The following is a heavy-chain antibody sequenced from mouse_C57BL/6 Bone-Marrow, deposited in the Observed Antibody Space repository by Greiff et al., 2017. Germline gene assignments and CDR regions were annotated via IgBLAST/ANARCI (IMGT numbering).Heavy chain of an antibody. J-gene: IGHJ4*01. CDR3: ARGYYGSSYYAMDY. CDR1: GYAFTNYL. D-gene: IGHD1-1*01. V-gene: IGHV1-54*01. Sequence: QVKLQPSGAELVRPGTSVKVSCKASGYAFTNYLIEWVKQRPGQGLEWIGVINPGSGGTNYNEKFKGKATLTADKSSSTAYMQRSSLTSEDSAVYFCARGYYGSSYYAMDYWGQGTSVTVSS. CDR2: INPGSGGT.